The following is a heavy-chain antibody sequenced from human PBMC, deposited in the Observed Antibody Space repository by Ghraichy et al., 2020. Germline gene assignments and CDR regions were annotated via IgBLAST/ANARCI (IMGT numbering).Heavy chain of an antibody. Sequence: SETLSLTCTVSGGSVSSDTYYWSWIRQPPGKAPEWSGYIYYSGSANYNPSLKSRVTMSVDTSKNQFSLKLRSVTAADTAVYYCARLAELGTPPGWYFDLWGRGTLVTVSS. CDR3: ARLAELGTPPGWYFDL. CDR1: GGSVSSDTYY. CDR2: IYYSGSA. V-gene: IGHV4-61*01. J-gene: IGHJ2*01. D-gene: IGHD7-27*01.